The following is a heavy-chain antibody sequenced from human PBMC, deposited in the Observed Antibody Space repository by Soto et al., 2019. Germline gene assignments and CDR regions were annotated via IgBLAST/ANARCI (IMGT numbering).Heavy chain of an antibody. CDR1: GGSISSYY. CDR2: IYYSGST. V-gene: IGHV4-59*01. J-gene: IGHJ3*02. D-gene: IGHD1-26*01. CDR3: ARDIVGATMGAFDI. Sequence: SETLSLTCTVSGGSISSYYWSWIRQPPGKGLEWIGYIYYSGSTNYNPSLKSRVTISVDTSKNQFSLKLSSVTAADTAVYYCARDIVGATMGAFDIWGQGTMVTVSS.